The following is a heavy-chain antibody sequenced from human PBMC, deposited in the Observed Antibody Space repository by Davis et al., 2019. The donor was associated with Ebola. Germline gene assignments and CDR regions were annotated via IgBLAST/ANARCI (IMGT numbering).Heavy chain of an antibody. V-gene: IGHV1-8*02. J-gene: IGHJ5*02. CDR1: GYTFTSYG. D-gene: IGHD6-6*01. CDR3: TRGPSYRSSKWDWFDP. CDR2: ITPNSGNT. Sequence: ASVKVSCKASGYTFTSYGISWVRQATGQGLEWMGWITPNSGNTGYAQKFQGRVTMTRDTSIGTAYMELSSLRYEDTAVYYCTRGPSYRSSKWDWFDPWGQGTLVTVSS.